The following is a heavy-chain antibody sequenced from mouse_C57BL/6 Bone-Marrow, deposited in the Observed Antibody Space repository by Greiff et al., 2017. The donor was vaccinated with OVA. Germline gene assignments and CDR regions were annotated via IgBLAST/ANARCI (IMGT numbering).Heavy chain of an antibody. Sequence: VKVVESGPGLVAPSQSLSITCPVSWFSFTSYGVHCVRPPPGTVLAWLVVIWSDGSTTYNSALKSRLSISKDNSKSQVFLKMNSLQTDDTAMYYCARQWYFDVWGTGTTVTVSS. V-gene: IGHV2-6-1*01. CDR2: IWSDGST. CDR1: WFSFTSYG. CDR3: ARQWYFDV. J-gene: IGHJ1*03.